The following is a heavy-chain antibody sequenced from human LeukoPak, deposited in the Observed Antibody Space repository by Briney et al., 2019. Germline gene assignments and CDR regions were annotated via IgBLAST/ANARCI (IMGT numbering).Heavy chain of an antibody. V-gene: IGHV3-23*01. CDR1: GFTFSSYA. J-gene: IGHJ5*02. D-gene: IGHD6-19*01. CDR2: ISGSGGSP. CDR3: AKLGPITGYSSGWYSGVDWFDP. Sequence: GGSLRLSCAASGFTFSSYAMSWVRQAPGKGLEWVSAISGSGGSPYYADSVKGRFTISRDNSKNTLYLQMNSLRAEDTAVYYCAKLGPITGYSSGWYSGVDWFDPWGQGTLVTVSS.